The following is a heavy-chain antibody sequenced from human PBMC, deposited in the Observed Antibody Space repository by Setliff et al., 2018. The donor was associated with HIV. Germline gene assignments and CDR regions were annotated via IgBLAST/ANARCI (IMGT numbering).Heavy chain of an antibody. CDR3: AKGAGFYGDYIFDH. D-gene: IGHD4-17*01. J-gene: IGHJ4*02. CDR2: IYSTGST. CDR1: GPSINIHY. Sequence: SETLSLTCTVSGPSINIHYWSWIRQSPGKAFEWIGYIYSTGSTNYNPSLQSRVTISMVASRNQFSLKVTSVTAADTAVYYCAKGAGFYGDYIFDHWGQGRQVTAPQ. V-gene: IGHV4-59*11.